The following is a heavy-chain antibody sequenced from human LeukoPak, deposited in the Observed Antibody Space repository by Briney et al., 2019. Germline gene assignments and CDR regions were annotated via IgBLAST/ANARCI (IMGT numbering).Heavy chain of an antibody. V-gene: IGHV4-59*01. CDR1: GGSISSYY. Sequence: PETLSLTCTVSGGSISSYYWSWIRQPPGKGLEWIGYIYYSGSTNYNPSLKSRVTISVDTSKNQFSLKLSSVTAADTAVYYCARDGYSGSYPLAFDIWGQGTMVTVSS. J-gene: IGHJ3*02. CDR3: ARDGYSGSYPLAFDI. CDR2: IYYSGST. D-gene: IGHD1-26*01.